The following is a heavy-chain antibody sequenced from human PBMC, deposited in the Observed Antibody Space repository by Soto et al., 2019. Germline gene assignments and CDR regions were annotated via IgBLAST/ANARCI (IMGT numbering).Heavy chain of an antibody. Sequence: EVQLVESGGGLVQPGGSLRLSCAASGFTFSIYWMHWVRQAPGKGLVWVSRMNMDGSRTSYADFAKGRFTISRDDAKRTVYLRMCNRGAADTAGKYCVRGDGDRYEGPGYLGRRWGQGPLVTVPS. CDR3: VRGDGDRYEGPGYLGRR. CDR1: GFTFSIYW. CDR2: MNMDGSRT. D-gene: IGHD2-21*01. J-gene: IGHJ4*02. V-gene: IGHV3-74*01.